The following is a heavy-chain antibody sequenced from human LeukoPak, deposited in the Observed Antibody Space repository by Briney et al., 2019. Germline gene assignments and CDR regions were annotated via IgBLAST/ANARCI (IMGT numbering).Heavy chain of an antibody. D-gene: IGHD3-22*01. CDR2: IYYSGST. CDR3: ARHYDSSGYYPTYFDY. V-gene: IGHV4-59*08. Sequence: PSGTLSLTCTVSGGSISSYYWSWIRQPPGKGLEWIGYIYYSGSTNYNPSLKIRVTISVDTSHNQFPLKLSSVPDADTAVYYCARHYDSSGYYPTYFDYWGQGTLATVSS. J-gene: IGHJ4*02. CDR1: GGSISSYY.